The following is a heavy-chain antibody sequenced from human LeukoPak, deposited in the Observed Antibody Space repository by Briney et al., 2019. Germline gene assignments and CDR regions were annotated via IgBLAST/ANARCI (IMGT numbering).Heavy chain of an antibody. CDR2: ISSDGSHK. J-gene: IGHJ4*02. D-gene: IGHD3-9*01. CDR3: AKGSIDWYYFDY. Sequence: GGSLRLSCAASGFTVSSNYMSWVRQAPGKGLEWVAVISSDGSHKYWADSVKGRFTISRDNSKNTVYLQMNSLRAEDTAVYYCAKGSIDWYYFDYWGQGTLVTVSS. CDR1: GFTVSSNY. V-gene: IGHV3-30*18.